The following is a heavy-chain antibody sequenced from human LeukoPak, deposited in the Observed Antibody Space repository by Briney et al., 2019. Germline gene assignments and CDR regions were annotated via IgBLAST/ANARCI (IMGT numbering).Heavy chain of an antibody. J-gene: IGHJ1*01. CDR1: GFTFSNYA. V-gene: IGHV3-23*01. CDR3: AKHGYSSGWPQVPSQH. CDR2: ISGNGGST. Sequence: GGSLRLSCAASGFTFSNYAMSWVRQAPGKGLEWVSVISGNGGSTSYADSVKGRFTISRDDSKDTLYLQMNGLRARDTATYYCAKHGYSSGWPQVPSQHWGQGTLVTVSS. D-gene: IGHD6-19*01.